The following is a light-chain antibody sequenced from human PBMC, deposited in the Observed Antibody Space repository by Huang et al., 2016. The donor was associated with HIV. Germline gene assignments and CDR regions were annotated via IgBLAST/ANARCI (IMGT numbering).Light chain of an antibody. J-gene: IGKJ5*01. CDR1: QSISSN. CDR2: GAS. Sequence: EMVMTQSPATLSVSPGERATLSCRASQSISSNLAWYQQKPGQAPRPLIYGASTRDTGIPARFSGSGSGTEFTLTISSLQSEDFAIYYCQQYGNWPPITFGQGTRLEIK. CDR3: QQYGNWPPIT. V-gene: IGKV3-15*01.